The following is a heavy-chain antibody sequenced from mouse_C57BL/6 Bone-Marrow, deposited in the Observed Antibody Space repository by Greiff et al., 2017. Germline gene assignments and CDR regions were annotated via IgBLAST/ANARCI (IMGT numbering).Heavy chain of an antibody. V-gene: IGHV1-5*01. J-gene: IGHJ2*01. CDR2: IYPGNSDT. CDR1: GYTFTSYW. Sequence: VHVKQSGTVLARPGASVKMSCKTSGYTFTSYWMHWVKQRPGQGLEWIGAIYPGNSDTSYNEKFKGKAKLTAVTSASTAYMELSSLTNEDSAVYYCTRGRFKLFDYWGQGTTLTVSS. CDR3: TRGRFKLFDY. D-gene: IGHD4-1*01.